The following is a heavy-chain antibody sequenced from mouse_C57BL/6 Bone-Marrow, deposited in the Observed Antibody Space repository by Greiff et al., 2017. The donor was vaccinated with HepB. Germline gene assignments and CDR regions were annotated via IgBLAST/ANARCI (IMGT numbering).Heavy chain of an antibody. CDR2: IYPGNSDT. J-gene: IGHJ3*01. CDR1: GYTFTSYW. CDR3: TRDYYYGSSPWFAY. V-gene: IGHV1-5*01. Sequence: EVKVVESGTVLARPGASVKMSCKTSGYTFTSYWMHWVKQRPGQGLEWIGAIYPGNSDTSYNQKFKGKAKLTAVTSASTAYMELSSLTNEDSAVYYCTRDYYYGSSPWFAYWGQGTLVTVSA. D-gene: IGHD1-1*01.